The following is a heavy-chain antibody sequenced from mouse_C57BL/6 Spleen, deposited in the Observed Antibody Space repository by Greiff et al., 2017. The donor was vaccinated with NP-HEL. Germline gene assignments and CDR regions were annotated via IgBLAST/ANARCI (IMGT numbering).Heavy chain of an antibody. Sequence: VQLQQSGPELVKPGASVKISCKASGYSFTDYNMNWVKQSNGKSLEWIGVINPNYGTTSYNQKFKGKATLTVDQSSSTAYMQLNSLTSEDSAVYYCARGGYYDGYPYWYFDVWGTGTTVTVSS. CDR1: GYSFTDYN. V-gene: IGHV1-39*01. D-gene: IGHD2-3*01. J-gene: IGHJ1*03. CDR3: ARGGYYDGYPYWYFDV. CDR2: INPNYGTT.